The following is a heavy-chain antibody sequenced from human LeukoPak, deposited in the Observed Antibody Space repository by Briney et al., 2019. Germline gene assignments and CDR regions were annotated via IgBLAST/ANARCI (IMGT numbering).Heavy chain of an antibody. CDR1: GFTFSSYA. D-gene: IGHD6-19*01. CDR2: ISYDGSNK. Sequence: PGGSLRLSCAASGFTFSSYAMHWVRQAPGKGLEWVAVISYDGSNKYYADSVKGRFTISRDNSKNTLYLQMNSLRAEDTAVYYCARDFSSGWLRPQLSYYGMDVWGQGTTVTVSS. CDR3: ARDFSSGWLRPQLSYYGMDV. J-gene: IGHJ6*02. V-gene: IGHV3-30-3*01.